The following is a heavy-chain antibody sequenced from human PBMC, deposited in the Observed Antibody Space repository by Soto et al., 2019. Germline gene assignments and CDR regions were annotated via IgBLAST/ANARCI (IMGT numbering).Heavy chain of an antibody. V-gene: IGHV3-23*01. Sequence: WSLRLSCAASVFTFSSYAMSWVRQAPGKGLEWVSAISGSGGSTYYADSVKGRFTISRDNSKNTLYLQMNSLRAEDTAVYYCAKISSSSWYCFDYWGQGTLVTVSS. D-gene: IGHD6-13*01. CDR3: AKISSSSWYCFDY. CDR2: ISGSGGST. J-gene: IGHJ4*02. CDR1: VFTFSSYA.